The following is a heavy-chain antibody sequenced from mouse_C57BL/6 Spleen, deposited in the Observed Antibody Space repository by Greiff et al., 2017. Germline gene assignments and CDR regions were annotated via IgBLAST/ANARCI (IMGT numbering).Heavy chain of an antibody. Sequence: EVQLQQSGPGLVKPSQSLSLTCSVTGYSITSGYYWNWIRQFPGNKLEWMGYISYDGSNNYNPSLKNRISITRDTSKNQFFLKLNSVTTEDTATYYCARGGFDYDYDGFAYWGQGTLVTVSA. J-gene: IGHJ3*01. CDR2: ISYDGSN. CDR3: ARGGFDYDYDGFAY. CDR1: GYSITSGYY. D-gene: IGHD2-4*01. V-gene: IGHV3-6*01.